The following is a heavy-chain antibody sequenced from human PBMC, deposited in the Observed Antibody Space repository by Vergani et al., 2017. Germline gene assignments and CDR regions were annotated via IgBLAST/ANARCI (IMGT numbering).Heavy chain of an antibody. D-gene: IGHD5-18*01. J-gene: IGHJ4*02. CDR2: IRKEAYGGTT. V-gene: IGHV3-49*04. Sequence: EVQLVESGGGLVPPGRSLRLSCAASGFSFGDYAMTWVRLAPGKGLEWVAFIRKEAYGGTTEYSAYVKGRFTISRDDSKRLAYLQLSGLKTEDTAVYFCSRGRGYSFGYSDYWGKGTLVTVSS. CDR3: SRGRGYSFGYSDY. CDR1: GFSFGDYA.